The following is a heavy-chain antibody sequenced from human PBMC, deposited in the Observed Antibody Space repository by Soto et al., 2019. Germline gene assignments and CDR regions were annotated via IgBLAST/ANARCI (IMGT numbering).Heavy chain of an antibody. J-gene: IGHJ4*02. CDR2: IKEDGSAK. CDR3: ARIGSNNYCSGGSCYAFDY. Sequence: PGGSLRLSCAASGFTFSRYWMSWVRQAPGKGPEWVANIKEDGSAKYYVDSVKGRFTISRDNVENSLYLQLNSLRAEDTAVYYCARIGSNNYCSGGSCYAFDYWGQGTLVTVSS. V-gene: IGHV3-7*03. CDR1: GFTFSRYW. D-gene: IGHD2-15*01.